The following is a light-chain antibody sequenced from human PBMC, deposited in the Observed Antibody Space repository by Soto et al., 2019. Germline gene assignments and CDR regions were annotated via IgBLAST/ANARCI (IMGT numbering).Light chain of an antibody. J-gene: IGLJ1*01. CDR2: GNN. V-gene: IGLV1-40*01. CDR1: ASSIAARYD. CDR3: SSYISSSALYV. Sequence: QSVLTQPPSVSGAPGQRVTISCTGTASSIAARYDVHWYQQIPGTAPKLLISGNNNRPSGVPDRFSASKSGISASLAITGLQADDEADYYCSSYISSSALYVFGTRTQLTVL.